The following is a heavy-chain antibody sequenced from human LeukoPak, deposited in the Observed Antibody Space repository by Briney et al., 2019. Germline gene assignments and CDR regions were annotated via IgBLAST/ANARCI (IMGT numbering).Heavy chain of an antibody. V-gene: IGHV1-2*02. CDR1: GYTFTGYY. J-gene: IGHJ5*02. CDR2: TNPNSGGT. CDR3: ARADCSSTSCYSGGYWFDP. Sequence: ASVKVSCKASGYTFTGYYMHWVRQAPGQGLEWMGWTNPNSGGTNYAQKFQGRVTMTRDTSISTAYMELSRLRSDDTAVYYCARADCSSTSCYSGGYWFDPWGQGTLVTVSS. D-gene: IGHD2-2*01.